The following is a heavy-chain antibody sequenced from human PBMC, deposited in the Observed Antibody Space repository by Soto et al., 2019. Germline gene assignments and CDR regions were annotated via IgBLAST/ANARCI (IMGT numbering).Heavy chain of an antibody. CDR3: ARDLDGSGSYYTDY. V-gene: IGHV1-18*01. D-gene: IGHD3-10*01. J-gene: IGHJ4*02. Sequence: QVQLVQSGAEVKKPGASVKVSCKASGYVFNAYGINWVRQAPGQGLEWMGWISPYNGNTKYAQNFQGSVTMTTDTSTSTAYMELRSLRSDDAAVYYCARDLDGSGSYYTDYWGPGTLVTVSS. CDR2: ISPYNGNT. CDR1: GYVFNAYG.